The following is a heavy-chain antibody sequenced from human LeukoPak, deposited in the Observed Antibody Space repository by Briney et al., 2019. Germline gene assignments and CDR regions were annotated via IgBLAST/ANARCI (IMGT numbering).Heavy chain of an antibody. J-gene: IGHJ3*02. D-gene: IGHD3-3*01. CDR3: ARNIPYYDFWSGTKDAFDI. Sequence: SETLSLTCAVYGGSFSGYCWSWIRHPPGKGMEWIGEINNSESTNYNPSLKSRVTISVDTSKNQFSLKLGSVTDADTAVYYCARNIPYYDFWSGTKDAFDIWGQGTMVTVSS. V-gene: IGHV4-34*01. CDR1: GGSFSGYC. CDR2: INNSEST.